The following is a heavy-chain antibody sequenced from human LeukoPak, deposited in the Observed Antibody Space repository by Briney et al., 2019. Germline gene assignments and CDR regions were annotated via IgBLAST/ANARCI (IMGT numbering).Heavy chain of an antibody. Sequence: PGGSLRLSCAASGFSFSNAWMSWVRQAPGKGPEWVGRIKSKTDGGTTDYAAPVKGRFTISRDDSKNTLYLQMNSLRAEDTAVYYCAKDLRRIAAAGIDYWGQGTLVTVSS. CDR2: IKSKTDGGTT. CDR3: AKDLRRIAAAGIDY. J-gene: IGHJ4*02. V-gene: IGHV3-15*01. D-gene: IGHD6-13*01. CDR1: GFSFSNAW.